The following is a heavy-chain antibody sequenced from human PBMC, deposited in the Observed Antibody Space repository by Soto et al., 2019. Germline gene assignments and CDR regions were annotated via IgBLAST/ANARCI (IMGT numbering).Heavy chain of an antibody. J-gene: IGHJ4*02. Sequence: QVQLQQWGAGLLKPSETLSLTCAVYGGSFSGYSWTWIRQPPGTGLEWIGEINHTGSTNYNPSLKMPVTISVDTSKNQFSPMLTSVTAADTAVYYCARDKITGLFDYWGQGTMVTVSS. CDR1: GGSFSGYS. CDR2: INHTGST. D-gene: IGHD2-8*02. CDR3: ARDKITGLFDY. V-gene: IGHV4-34*01.